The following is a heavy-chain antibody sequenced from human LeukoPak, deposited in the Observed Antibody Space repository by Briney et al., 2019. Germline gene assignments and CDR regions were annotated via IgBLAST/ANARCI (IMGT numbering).Heavy chain of an antibody. V-gene: IGHV1-24*01. CDR3: ATDLSIAAAGTRWFDP. Sequence: ASVKVSCKVSGYTLTELSMHWVRQAPGKGLEWMGGFDPEDGETIYAQKFQGRATMTEDTSTDTAYMELSSLRSEDTAVYYCATDLSIAAAGTRWFDPWGQGTLVTVSS. D-gene: IGHD6-13*01. J-gene: IGHJ5*02. CDR2: FDPEDGET. CDR1: GYTLTELS.